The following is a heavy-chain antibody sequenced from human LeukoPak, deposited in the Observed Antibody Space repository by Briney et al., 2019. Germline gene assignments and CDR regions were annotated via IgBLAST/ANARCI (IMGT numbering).Heavy chain of an antibody. CDR2: IYPGDSDT. CDR3: ARQRTIIAVATNWFDP. V-gene: IGHV5-51*01. CDR1: GYSFXSYW. D-gene: IGHD6-19*01. J-gene: IGHJ5*02. Sequence: SGYSFXSYWIGWVRQMPGKGLEWMGIIYPGDSDTRYSPSFQGQVTISADKSISTAYLQWSSLKASDTAMYYCARQRTIIAVATNWFDPWGQGTLVTVSS.